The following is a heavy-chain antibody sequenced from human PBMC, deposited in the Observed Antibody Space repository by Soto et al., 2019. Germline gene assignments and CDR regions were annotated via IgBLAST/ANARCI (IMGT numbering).Heavy chain of an antibody. CDR3: QRGAQLGPDNSFHY. V-gene: IGHV1-18*01. CDR2: ISAYNGNT. CDR1: GYTFTSYG. D-gene: IGHD1-1*01. Sequence: ASVKVSCKASGYTFTSYGISWVRQAPGQGLEWMGWISAYNGNTNYAQKLQGRVTMTTDTSTSTAYMELRSLRSDDTAVYYWQRGAQLGPDNSFHYWGKGPLVTSPQ. J-gene: IGHJ4*02.